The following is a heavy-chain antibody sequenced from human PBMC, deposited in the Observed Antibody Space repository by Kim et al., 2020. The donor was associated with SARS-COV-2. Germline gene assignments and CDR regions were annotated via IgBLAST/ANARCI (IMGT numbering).Heavy chain of an antibody. CDR2: INTNTGNP. J-gene: IGHJ4*02. CDR3: ARAQCTTTDCYRSY. V-gene: IGHV7-4-1*02. Sequence: ASVKVSCKTSGYAFSAFGMNWVRQAPGQGLEWMGWINTNTGNPTYAQGFTGRFVFSLDTSVTTAYLQISSLKAADSAVYSCARAQCTTTDCYRSYWGQGT. CDR1: GYAFSAFG. D-gene: IGHD2-2*02.